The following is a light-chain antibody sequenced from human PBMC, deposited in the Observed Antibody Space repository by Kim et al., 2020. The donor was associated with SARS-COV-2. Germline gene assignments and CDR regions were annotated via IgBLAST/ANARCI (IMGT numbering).Light chain of an antibody. J-gene: IGLJ2*01. Sequence: PGQSVTISCTVTSNDVGGYKYVSWYQQHPGKAPKLMIYDVNNRPSGVPDRFSGSKSGNTASLTISGLQPEDEADYYCCSYASSYTIFGGGTQLTVL. CDR1: SNDVGGYKY. CDR3: CSYASSYTI. CDR2: DVN. V-gene: IGLV2-11*03.